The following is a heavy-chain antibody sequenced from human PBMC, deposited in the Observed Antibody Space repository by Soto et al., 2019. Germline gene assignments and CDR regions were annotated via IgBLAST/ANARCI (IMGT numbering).Heavy chain of an antibody. Sequence: GGSLRLSREASGLTFSNYGMHWVRQAPGKGLEWVALVSTDGSNKYYAESVQGRFTVSRDNSKNTVYLQMDGLRAEDTAVYFCAKDGWCTSTKCFAVYFDYWGQGALVTVSS. J-gene: IGHJ4*02. D-gene: IGHD2-2*01. CDR2: VSTDGSNK. V-gene: IGHV3-30*18. CDR3: AKDGWCTSTKCFAVYFDY. CDR1: GLTFSNYG.